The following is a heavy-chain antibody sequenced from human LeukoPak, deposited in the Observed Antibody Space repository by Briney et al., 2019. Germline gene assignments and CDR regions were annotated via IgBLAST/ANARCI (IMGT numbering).Heavy chain of an antibody. V-gene: IGHV3-11*01. CDR2: VSGSGSSL. CDR3: ARDLYGSGSYSHFDS. J-gene: IGHJ4*02. D-gene: IGHD3-10*01. CDR1: GFTFSDYY. Sequence: PGGSVRLSCAASGFTFSDYYMSWIREAPGKGLEWVSYVSGSGSSLYYADSVKGRFTISRDNAKNSLYLQMNSLRAEDSAVYYCARDLYGSGSYSHFDSWGQGTQVTVTS.